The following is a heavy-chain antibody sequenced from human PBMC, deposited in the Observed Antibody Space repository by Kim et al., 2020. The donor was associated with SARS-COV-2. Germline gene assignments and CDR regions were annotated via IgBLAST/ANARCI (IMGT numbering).Heavy chain of an antibody. Sequence: ASVKVSCKTSGYAFSTYDIHWVRQAPGQGLEWMGWISGNNANTKYAQKFQDRVSMTTDTYTATAYMELRSLRSGDTAVYYCARGYTSSWEGDFWAQGTLVTVSS. V-gene: IGHV1-18*01. J-gene: IGHJ4*02. CDR3: ARGYTSSWEGDF. D-gene: IGHD6-13*01. CDR1: GYAFSTYD. CDR2: ISGNNANT.